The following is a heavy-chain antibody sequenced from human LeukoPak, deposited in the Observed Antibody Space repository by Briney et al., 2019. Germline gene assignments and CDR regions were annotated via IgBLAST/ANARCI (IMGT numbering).Heavy chain of an antibody. CDR3: AKDEPGEKED. D-gene: IGHD7-27*01. V-gene: IGHV3-30*18. J-gene: IGHJ4*02. CDR1: GFTFSGHA. Sequence: GGSLRLSCAASGFTFSGHAMHWVRQAPSKGLEWVAFISYDGSNKYYADSVKGRFTISRDNSQKRLYLQMDSLRTEDTAVYYCAKDEPGEKEDWGQGTLVTVSS. CDR2: ISYDGSNK.